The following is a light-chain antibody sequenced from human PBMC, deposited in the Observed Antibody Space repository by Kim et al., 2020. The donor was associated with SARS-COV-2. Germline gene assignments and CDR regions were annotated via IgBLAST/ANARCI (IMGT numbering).Light chain of an antibody. CDR1: SSDVGGYNY. CDR3: TSYTSSNDWV. V-gene: IGLV2-14*04. J-gene: IGLJ3*02. Sequence: SITISCTGPSSDVGGYNYVSWYQQHPGNAPKLMIYGVSKRPSGISNRFSGSKSGNTASLTISGLQAEDEADYYCTSYTSSNDWVFGGGTQLTVL. CDR2: GVS.